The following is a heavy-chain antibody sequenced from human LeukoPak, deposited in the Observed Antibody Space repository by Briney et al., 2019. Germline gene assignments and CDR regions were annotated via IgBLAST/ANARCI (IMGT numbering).Heavy chain of an antibody. Sequence: GASVKVSCKASGYTFTSYDINWVRQATGQGLEWMGWMNPNSGNTGYAQKFQGRVTITRNTSISTAYMELSSLRSEDTAVYYCARVRLVVRVGYYMDVWGKGTTVTVSS. CDR3: ARVRLVVRVGYYMDV. D-gene: IGHD3-22*01. J-gene: IGHJ6*03. CDR1: GYTFTSYD. V-gene: IGHV1-8*03. CDR2: MNPNSGNT.